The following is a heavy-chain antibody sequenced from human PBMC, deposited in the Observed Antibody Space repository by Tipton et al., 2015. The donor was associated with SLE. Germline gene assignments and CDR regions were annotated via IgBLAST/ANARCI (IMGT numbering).Heavy chain of an antibody. Sequence: GLVKPSETLSLSCTVSGGSISSSYWSWIRQPPGKGLEWIGYIYYSGSTNSNPSLKSRVTISLDTSKNRFSLKMTSVTAADTAVYFCARATIEYSRSFYSYMDVWGKGTPVTVSS. CDR2: IYYSGST. CDR1: GGSISSSY. CDR3: ARATIEYSRSFYSYMDV. V-gene: IGHV4-59*12. J-gene: IGHJ6*03. D-gene: IGHD2/OR15-2a*01.